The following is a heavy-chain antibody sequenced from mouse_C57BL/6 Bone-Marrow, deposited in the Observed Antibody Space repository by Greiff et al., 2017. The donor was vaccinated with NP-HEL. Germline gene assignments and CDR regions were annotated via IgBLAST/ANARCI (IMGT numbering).Heavy chain of an antibody. CDR1: GYTFTNYW. J-gene: IGHJ1*03. D-gene: IGHD1-1*01. CDR3: ARCEYYGSCWYFDV. CDR2: IYPGGGYT. Sequence: VLLVESGAELVRPGTSVKMSCKASGYTFTNYWIGWVKQRPGHGLEWIGDIYPGGGYTNYNEKFKGKATLTADKSSSTAYMQFSSLTSEDSAIYYCARCEYYGSCWYFDVWGTGTTVTVSS. V-gene: IGHV1-63*01.